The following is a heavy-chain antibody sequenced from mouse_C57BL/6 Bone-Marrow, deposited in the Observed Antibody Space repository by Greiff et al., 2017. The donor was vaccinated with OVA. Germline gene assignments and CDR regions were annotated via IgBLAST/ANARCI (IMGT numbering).Heavy chain of an antibody. V-gene: IGHV1-26*01. J-gene: IGHJ3*01. D-gene: IGHD3-2*02. CDR2: INPNNGGT. CDR3: ARQLRLRCAWFAY. Sequence: EVQLQQSGPELVKPGASVKISCKASGYTFTDYYMNWVKQSHGKSLEWIGDINPNNGGTSYNQTFKGKATLTVDKSSSTAYMELRSLTSEDSAVYDCARQLRLRCAWFAYWGQGTLVTVSA. CDR1: GYTFTDYY.